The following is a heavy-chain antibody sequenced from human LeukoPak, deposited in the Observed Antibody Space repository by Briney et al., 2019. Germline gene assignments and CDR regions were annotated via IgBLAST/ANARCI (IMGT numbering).Heavy chain of an antibody. J-gene: IGHJ6*03. CDR1: GGTFSSYA. V-gene: IGHV1-69*05. D-gene: IGHD4/OR15-4a*01. CDR2: IIPIFGTA. Sequence: GASVKVSCKASGGTFSSYAISWVRQAPGQGLEWMGGIIPIFGTANYAQKFQGRVTITTDESTSTAYMELSSLRSEDTAVYYCARSLTYYYYYYMDVWGKGTTVTASS. CDR3: ARSLTYYYYYYMDV.